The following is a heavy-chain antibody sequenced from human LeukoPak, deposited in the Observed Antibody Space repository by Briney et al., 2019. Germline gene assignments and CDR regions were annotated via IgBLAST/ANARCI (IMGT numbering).Heavy chain of an antibody. D-gene: IGHD4/OR15-4a*01. V-gene: IGHV4-39*07. J-gene: IGHJ4*02. CDR1: GGSISNSSYY. CDR3: ARYDYGAIDS. Sequence: SETLSLTCSVSGGSISNSSYYWGWIRQPPGKGLEWIGNIYYSGSSYYNPSLKSRVTISGDTSKNQFSLKLNSVTAADTGVYYCARYDYGAIDSWGPGTLVFVSS. CDR2: IYYSGSS.